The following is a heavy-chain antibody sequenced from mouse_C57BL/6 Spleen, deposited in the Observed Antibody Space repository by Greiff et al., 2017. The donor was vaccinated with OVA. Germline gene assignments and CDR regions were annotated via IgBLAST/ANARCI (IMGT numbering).Heavy chain of an antibody. CDR2: IHPSDSDT. J-gene: IGHJ2*01. CDR1: GYTFTSYW. V-gene: IGHV1-74*01. CDR3: AIPTVVEALDFDY. Sequence: VQLQQPGAELVKPGASVKVSCKASGYTFTSYWMHWVKQRPGQGLEWIGRIHPSDSDTNYNQKFKGKATLTVDKSSSTAYMQLSSLTSEDSAVYYCAIPTVVEALDFDYWGQGTTLTVSS. D-gene: IGHD1-1*01.